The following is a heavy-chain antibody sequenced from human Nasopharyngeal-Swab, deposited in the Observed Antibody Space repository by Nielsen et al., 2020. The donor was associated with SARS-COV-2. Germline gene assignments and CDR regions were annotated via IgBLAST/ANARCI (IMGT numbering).Heavy chain of an antibody. V-gene: IGHV1-3*01. CDR3: SRDRPEVSY. CDR2: INSDNGNT. Sequence: ASVKVSCKASGYTFINYAIHWVRQAPGQGLEYMGWINSDNGNTRYSHNFQGRVTITRDTSASTAYLELSSLRSEDTAIYYCSRDRPEVSYWGQGTLVTVSS. J-gene: IGHJ4*02. CDR1: GYTFINYA.